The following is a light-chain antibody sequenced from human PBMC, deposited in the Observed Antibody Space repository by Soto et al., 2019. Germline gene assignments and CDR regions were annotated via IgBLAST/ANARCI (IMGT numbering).Light chain of an antibody. CDR2: AAS. CDR3: QQSYSTPRT. CDR1: QSITNS. J-gene: IGKJ1*01. V-gene: IGKV1-39*01. Sequence: DIQMTQSPSSLSASVGDRVTITCRASQSITNSLNWYQKKPEKAPDLLIYAASTLQSGVPSRFSGSGSCTDFTLTISSLQFEDFATYYCQQSYSTPRTFGQGTKVEIE.